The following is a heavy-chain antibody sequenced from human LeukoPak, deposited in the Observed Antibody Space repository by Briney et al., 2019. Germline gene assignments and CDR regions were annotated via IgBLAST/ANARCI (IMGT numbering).Heavy chain of an antibody. V-gene: IGHV3-30*18. J-gene: IGHJ4*02. Sequence: GGSLRLSCAASGFTFSSYGMHWGRQAPGKGLEWVAVISYDGSNKYYADSVKGRFTISRDNSKNTLYLQMNSLRAEDTAVYYCAKVAKFDCSGGSCYGGIDYWGQGTLVTVSS. CDR2: ISYDGSNK. D-gene: IGHD2-15*01. CDR3: AKVAKFDCSGGSCYGGIDY. CDR1: GFTFSSYG.